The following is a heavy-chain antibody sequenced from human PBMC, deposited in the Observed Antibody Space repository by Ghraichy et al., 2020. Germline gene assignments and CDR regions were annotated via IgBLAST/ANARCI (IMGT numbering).Heavy chain of an antibody. Sequence: GESLNISCVVSGFTFSNYAMSWVRLAPGKGLEWVSVISGSGDITFYADSVKGRFSISRDNSKNTLFLHMNKLRHEDRAVYYCAKDRLPVSNYNFWTGYCLFDYWGQGTLVTVSS. V-gene: IGHV3-23*01. CDR3: AKDRLPVSNYNFWTGYCLFDY. CDR1: GFTFSNYA. J-gene: IGHJ4*02. D-gene: IGHD3-3*01. CDR2: ISGSGDIT.